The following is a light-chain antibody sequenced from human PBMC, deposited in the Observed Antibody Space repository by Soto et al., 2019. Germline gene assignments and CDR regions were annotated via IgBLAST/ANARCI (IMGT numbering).Light chain of an antibody. CDR1: STDFVSYNR. V-gene: IGLV2-18*01. CDR2: EAS. CDR3: SLYTSDNTYV. J-gene: IGLJ1*01. Sequence: PALTQPPSVSGSPGQSVTISCTGTSTDFVSYNRVSWFQQPPGTAPNLIIYEASSRPSGVPDRFSGSKSGNTASLTISGLQAADEADYYCSLYTSDNTYVFGTGSKGTAL.